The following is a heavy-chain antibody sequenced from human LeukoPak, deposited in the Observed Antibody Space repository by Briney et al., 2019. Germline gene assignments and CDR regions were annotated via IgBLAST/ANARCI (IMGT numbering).Heavy chain of an antibody. CDR3: ARVVRPYYMDV. CDR1: GFTFSSYS. CDR2: ISSSSSYI. Sequence: PGGSLRLSCAASGFTFSSYSMNWVRQAPGKGLEWVSSISSSSSYIYYADSVRGRFTISRDNAKNSLYLQMNSLRAEDTAVYYCARVVRPYYMDVWGKGTTVTVSS. J-gene: IGHJ6*03. V-gene: IGHV3-21*01.